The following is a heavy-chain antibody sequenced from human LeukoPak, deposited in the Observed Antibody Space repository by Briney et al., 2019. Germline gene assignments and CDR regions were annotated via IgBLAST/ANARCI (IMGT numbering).Heavy chain of an antibody. CDR3: ARDGDQVRGAEYYYYGMDV. V-gene: IGHV1-69*06. CDR2: IIPIFGTA. D-gene: IGHD3-10*01. CDR1: GGTFSSYA. J-gene: IGHJ6*04. Sequence: SVKVSCKASGGTFSSYAISWVRQAPGQGLEWMGGIIPIFGTANYAQKFQGRVTITADKSTSTAYMELSSLGSEDTAVYYCARDGDQVRGAEYYYYGMDVWGKGTTVTVSS.